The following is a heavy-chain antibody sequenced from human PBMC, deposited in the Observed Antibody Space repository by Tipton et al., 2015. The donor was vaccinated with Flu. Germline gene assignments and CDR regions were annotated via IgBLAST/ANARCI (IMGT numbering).Heavy chain of an antibody. V-gene: IGHV4-4*07. CDR1: GGSMSSFY. Sequence: TLSLTCTVSGGSMSSFYWSWIRQPAGKGLEWIGRIYASGSTNYNPSLKSRVTMSVDTSKNQFSLKLTSVTAADTAVYYCARGLGSGTYVIFEFWGQGTLVTVSS. D-gene: IGHD3-10*01. J-gene: IGHJ4*02. CDR3: ARGLGSGTYVIFEF. CDR2: IYASGST.